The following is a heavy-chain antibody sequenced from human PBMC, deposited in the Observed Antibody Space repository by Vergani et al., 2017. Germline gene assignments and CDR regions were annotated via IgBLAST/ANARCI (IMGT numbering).Heavy chain of an antibody. CDR2: IYYSGST. CDR1: GGSISSSSYY. Sequence: QLQLQESGPGLVKPSETLSLTCTVSGGSISSSSYYWGWIRQPPGKGLEWIGSIYYSGSTYYNPSLKSRVTISVDTSKNQFSLKLSSVTAADTAVYYCAXDMITFGGVIGSDAFDIWGQGTMVTVSS. V-gene: IGHV4-39*01. D-gene: IGHD3-16*02. J-gene: IGHJ3*02. CDR3: AXDMITFGGVIGSDAFDI.